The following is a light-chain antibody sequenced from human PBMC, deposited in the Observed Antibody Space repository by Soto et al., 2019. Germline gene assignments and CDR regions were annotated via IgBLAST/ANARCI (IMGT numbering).Light chain of an antibody. V-gene: IGLV2-14*01. CDR1: SSDVGGYNY. J-gene: IGLJ1*01. CDR3: CSYTSSITYV. Sequence: QSALTQPASVSGSPGQSITISCTGTSSDVGGYNYVSWYQQQSGKAPKLMIHEVSNRPSGVSNRFSGSKSGNTASLTISGLQAEDEADYYCCSYTSSITYVFGTGTKVTVL. CDR2: EVS.